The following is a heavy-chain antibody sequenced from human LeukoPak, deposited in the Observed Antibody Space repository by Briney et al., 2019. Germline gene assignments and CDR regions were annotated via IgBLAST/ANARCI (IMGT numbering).Heavy chain of an antibody. J-gene: IGHJ4*02. CDR2: INHSGST. Sequence: PSETLSLTCAVYGGSFSGYYWSWIRKPPGKGLEWIGEINHSGSTNYNPSLKSRVTISVDTSKNQFSLKLNSVTAADTAVYYCARGVYSSSSNPLIDYWGQGTLVTVSS. V-gene: IGHV4-34*01. CDR1: GGSFSGYY. CDR3: ARGVYSSSSNPLIDY. D-gene: IGHD6-6*01.